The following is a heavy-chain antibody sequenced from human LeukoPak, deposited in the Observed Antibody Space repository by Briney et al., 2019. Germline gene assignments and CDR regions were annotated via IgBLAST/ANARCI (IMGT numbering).Heavy chain of an antibody. CDR2: ISYDGSNK. J-gene: IGHJ4*02. V-gene: IGHV3-30*18. CDR3: AKDSSYGYYYFDY. Sequence: PGGSLRLSCAASGFTFSSYGMHWVRQAPGKGLEWVAVISYDGSNKYYADSVKGRFTISRDNSKNTLYLQMNSLRAEDTAVYYCAKDSSYGYYYFDYWGQGTLVTVSS. D-gene: IGHD5-18*01. CDR1: GFTFSSYG.